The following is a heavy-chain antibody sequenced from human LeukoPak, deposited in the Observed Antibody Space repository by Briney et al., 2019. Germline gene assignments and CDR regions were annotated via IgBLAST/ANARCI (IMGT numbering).Heavy chain of an antibody. CDR3: ARHEKWPRLRAEYFQH. D-gene: IGHD5-12*01. CDR1: GDSISSSNW. V-gene: IGHV4-4*02. CDR2: IYHSGST. J-gene: IGHJ1*01. Sequence: SETLSLTCAVSGDSISSSNWWSWVRQPPGKGLEWIGEIYHSGSTNYSTYYNPSLKSRVTISVDTSKNQFSLKLSSVTAADTAVYYCARHEKWPRLRAEYFQHWGQGTLVTVSS.